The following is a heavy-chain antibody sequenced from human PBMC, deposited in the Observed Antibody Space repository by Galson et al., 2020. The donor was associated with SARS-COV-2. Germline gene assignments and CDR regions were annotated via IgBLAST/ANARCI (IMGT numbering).Heavy chain of an antibody. J-gene: IGHJ4*02. Sequence: SVKVSCKASGGTFSSYAISWVRQAPGQGLEWMGGIIPIFGTANYTQKFQGRVTITADESTSTAYMELSSLRSEDTAVYYCAREGGYGSGRLPYYFDYWGQGTLVTVSS. V-gene: IGHV1-69*13. CDR2: IIPIFGTA. CDR3: AREGGYGSGRLPYYFDY. D-gene: IGHD3-10*01. CDR1: GGTFSSYA.